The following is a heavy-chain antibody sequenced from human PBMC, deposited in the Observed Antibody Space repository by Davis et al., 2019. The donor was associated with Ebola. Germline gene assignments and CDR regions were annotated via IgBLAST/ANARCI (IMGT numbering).Heavy chain of an antibody. V-gene: IGHV1-3*01. CDR1: GYTFTSFS. J-gene: IGHJ4*02. Sequence: AASVKVSCKASGYTFTSFSIHWVRQAPGQRLEWMGWINGGNGNTKYSQKFQGRVTITRDTSASTAYMELSSLRSEDTAIYYCARNQIWFGELSGFDYWGQGTLVTVSA. CDR3: ARNQIWFGELSGFDY. CDR2: INGGNGNT. D-gene: IGHD3-10*01.